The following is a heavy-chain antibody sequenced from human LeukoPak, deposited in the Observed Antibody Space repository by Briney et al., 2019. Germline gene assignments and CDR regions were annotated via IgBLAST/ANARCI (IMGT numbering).Heavy chain of an antibody. V-gene: IGHV3-9*01. CDR2: ISWNSGSI. J-gene: IGHJ6*02. CDR3: AKDSGDYYYYGMDV. CDR1: GFTFDDYA. Sequence: PGRSLRLSCAASGFTFDDYAMHWVRQAPGKGLEWVSGISWNSGSIGYADSVKGRFTISRDNAKISLYLQMNSLRAEDTALYYCAKDSGDYYYYGMDVWGRGTTVTVSS.